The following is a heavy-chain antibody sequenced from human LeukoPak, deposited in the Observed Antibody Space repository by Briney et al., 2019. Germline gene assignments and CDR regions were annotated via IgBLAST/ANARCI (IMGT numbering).Heavy chain of an antibody. D-gene: IGHD5-12*01. CDR2: IYYSGST. V-gene: IGHV4-31*03. CDR1: GGSISSGGYY. J-gene: IGHJ4*02. Sequence: PSQTLSLTCTVSGGSISSGGYYWSWIRQHPGKGLEWIGYIYYSGSTYYNPSLKSRVTISVDTSKNQFSLKLSSVTAADTAVYYCARSQTGYSGYDRYYFDYWGQGTLVTVSS. CDR3: ARSQTGYSGYDRYYFDY.